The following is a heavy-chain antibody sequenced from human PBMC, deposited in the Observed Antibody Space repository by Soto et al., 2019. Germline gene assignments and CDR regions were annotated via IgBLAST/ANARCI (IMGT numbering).Heavy chain of an antibody. CDR2: IIPIFTTT. CDR1: GGTFSNHA. V-gene: IGHV1-69*12. Sequence: QVHLVQSGAEVKKPGSSVKVSCKAPGGTFSNHAINWVRQAPGQGLEWMGRIIPIFTTTNYAQKFQGRVTMTADESTITAYLELSSLKNDDTAVYYCAREVAADGTFREDVFDIWGQGTLVTVSS. CDR3: AREVAADGTFREDVFDI. D-gene: IGHD6-13*01. J-gene: IGHJ3*02.